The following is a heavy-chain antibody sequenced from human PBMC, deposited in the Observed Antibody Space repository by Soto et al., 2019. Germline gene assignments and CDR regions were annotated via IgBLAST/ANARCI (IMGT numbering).Heavy chain of an antibody. D-gene: IGHD6-13*01. CDR1: GYTFTSYG. CDR3: ARGASSLPGFY. J-gene: IGHJ4*02. V-gene: IGHV1-18*01. Sequence: QVQLVQSGPEVKKPGASVKVSCKTFGYTFTSYGITWVRQAPGQGLEWVGWISPYNGDTYYAQDLRGRVTMTTDTSTSTAYMELRSLTYDDTAVYFCARGASSLPGFYWGQGTLVTVSS. CDR2: ISPYNGDT.